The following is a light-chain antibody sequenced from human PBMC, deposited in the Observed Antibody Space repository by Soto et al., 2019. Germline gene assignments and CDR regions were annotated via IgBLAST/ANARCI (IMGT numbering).Light chain of an antibody. CDR3: QQYGSSPRT. CDR1: QRFSID. Sequence: EIVMIQSPSTLLMTLGERSILSFKASQRFSIDGTWYQQTPWQAPELLIYGASTKATGIPVTFSGSASGTEFTLTISRLEPEDFAVYYCQQYGSSPRTFGQGTRLEI. J-gene: IGKJ5*01. CDR2: GAS. V-gene: IGKV3D-15*02.